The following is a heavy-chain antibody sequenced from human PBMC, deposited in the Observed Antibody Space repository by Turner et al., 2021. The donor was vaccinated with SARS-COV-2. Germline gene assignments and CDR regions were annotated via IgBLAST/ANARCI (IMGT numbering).Heavy chain of an antibody. J-gene: IGHJ4*02. CDR1: RGTFSSYT. CDR2: IIPILGRA. V-gene: IGHV1-69*02. D-gene: IGHD3-9*01. CDR3: ATRVYDILTGLELGYFDY. Sequence: QVQLVQSGAEVKKPGSSVKVSCKASRGTFSSYTISWVRQAPGQGPEWMGRIIPILGRANYAKKFQGRVTITADKSTSTAYMEVSSLRSEDTAVYYCATRVYDILTGLELGYFDYWGQGTLVTVSS.